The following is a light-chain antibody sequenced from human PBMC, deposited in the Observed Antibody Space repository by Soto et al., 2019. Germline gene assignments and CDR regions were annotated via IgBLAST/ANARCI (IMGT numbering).Light chain of an antibody. Sequence: EIVLTQSPGTLSLSPGERATLSCRASQSVSSSYLAWYQQRPGQAPRLLIYDASSRATGIPDRFSGGGSGTDFTLTISRLEPEDFAVYYCQQYGGSPYIFGQGTKLEIK. V-gene: IGKV3-20*01. J-gene: IGKJ2*01. CDR2: DAS. CDR3: QQYGGSPYI. CDR1: QSVSSSY.